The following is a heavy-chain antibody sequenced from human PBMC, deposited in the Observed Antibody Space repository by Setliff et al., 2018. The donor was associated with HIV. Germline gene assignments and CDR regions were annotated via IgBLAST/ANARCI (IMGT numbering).Heavy chain of an antibody. CDR3: AGAPYRSGWYWVDY. D-gene: IGHD6-19*01. V-gene: IGHV1-46*03. J-gene: IGHJ4*02. Sequence: ASVKVSCQAFGYTFTDQHIHWGRQAPGHGLEWIGIVNPLLGLTSHSQKLQVRVNLTWYTSSSTVYMELTTLRSEDTACYYCAGAPYRSGWYWVDYWGRGTLVTVSS. CDR2: VNPLLGLT. CDR1: GYTFTDQH.